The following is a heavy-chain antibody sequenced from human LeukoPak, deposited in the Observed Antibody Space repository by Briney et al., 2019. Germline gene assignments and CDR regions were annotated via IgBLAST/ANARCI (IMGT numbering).Heavy chain of an antibody. CDR2: IYYSGST. Sequence: SETLSLTCTVSGYSISSGYYWGWIRQPPGKGLEWIGSIYYSGSTYYNPSLKSRVTISVDTSKNQFSLKLSSVTAADTAVYYCARDTNREQDIWGQGTTVTVSS. CDR1: GYSISSGYY. D-gene: IGHD3-3*01. J-gene: IGHJ6*02. V-gene: IGHV4-38-2*02. CDR3: ARDTNREQDI.